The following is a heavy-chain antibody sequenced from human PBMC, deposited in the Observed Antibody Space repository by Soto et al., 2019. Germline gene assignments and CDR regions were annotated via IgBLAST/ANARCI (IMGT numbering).Heavy chain of an antibody. D-gene: IGHD6-13*01. V-gene: IGHV4-59*01. CDR3: AREIRYSGSWPDAFDI. Sequence: SETLSLTCTVSGGSISSYYWRWIRQPPGKGLEWIGYIYYSGSTNYNPSLKSRVTISVDTSKNQFSLKLSSVTAADTAVYYCAREIRYSGSWPDAFDIWGQGTMVTVSS. CDR2: IYYSGST. CDR1: GGSISSYY. J-gene: IGHJ3*02.